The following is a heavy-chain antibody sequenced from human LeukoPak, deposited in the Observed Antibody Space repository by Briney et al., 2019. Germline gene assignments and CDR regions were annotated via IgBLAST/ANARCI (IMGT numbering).Heavy chain of an antibody. J-gene: IGHJ3*02. V-gene: IGHV4-34*01. D-gene: IGHD2-2*01. CDR2: INHSGST. Sequence: PSETLSLTCAVYGGSFSGYYWSWIRQPPGKGLEWIGEINHSGSTNYNPSLKSRVTISVDTSKNQFSLTLSSVTAADTAVYYCARSTVVPASDAFDIWGQGTMVTVSS. CDR1: GGSFSGYY. CDR3: ARSTVVPASDAFDI.